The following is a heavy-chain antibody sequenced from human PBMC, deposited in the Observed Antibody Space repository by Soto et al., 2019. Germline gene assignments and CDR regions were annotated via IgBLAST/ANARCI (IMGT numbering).Heavy chain of an antibody. J-gene: IGHJ3*02. CDR2: INSDGSST. D-gene: IGHD3-22*01. CDR3: ARDRSYYYDSSGYDAFDI. V-gene: IGHV3-74*01. Sequence: GESLKISCAASGFTFSSYWMHWVRQAPGKGLVWVSRINSDGSSTSYADSVKGRFTISRDNAKNTLYLQMNSLRAEDTAVYYCARDRSYYYDSSGYDAFDIWGQGTMVTVSS. CDR1: GFTFSSYW.